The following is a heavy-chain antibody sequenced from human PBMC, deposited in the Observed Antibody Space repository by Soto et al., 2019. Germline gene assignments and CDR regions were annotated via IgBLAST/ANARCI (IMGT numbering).Heavy chain of an antibody. V-gene: IGHV1-2*04. Sequence: GASVNVSCKASAYTFTGYGRHWVRQAPGQGLEWMGWINPNSGGTNYAQKFQGWVTMTRDTSISTAYMELSRLRSDDTAVYYCAVLTTADDAFDIWGQGTMVTVSS. CDR2: INPNSGGT. CDR1: AYTFTGYG. D-gene: IGHD4-17*01. J-gene: IGHJ3*02. CDR3: AVLTTADDAFDI.